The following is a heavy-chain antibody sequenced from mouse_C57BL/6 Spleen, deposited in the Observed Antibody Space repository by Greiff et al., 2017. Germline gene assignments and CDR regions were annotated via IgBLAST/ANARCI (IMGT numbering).Heavy chain of an antibody. CDR1: GYTFTSYW. V-gene: IGHV1-64*01. CDR2: IHPNSGST. J-gene: IGHJ4*01. D-gene: IGHD2-2*01. CDR3: ARRAMVTKNAMHY. Sequence: VQLQQPGAELVKPGASVKLSCKASGYTFTSYWMHWVKQRPGQGLEWIGMIHPNSGSTNYNEKFKSKAKLTVDKAYSTAYMQLSSLTSEDSAVYYCARRAMVTKNAMHYWGQGTSVTVS.